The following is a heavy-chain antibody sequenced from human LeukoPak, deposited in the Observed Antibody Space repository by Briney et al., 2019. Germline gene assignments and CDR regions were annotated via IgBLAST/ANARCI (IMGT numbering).Heavy chain of an antibody. Sequence: GGSLTLSCAASGFTLDEYAMHWLRPAPGKGLEWASGVSWNSGSLGYADSVKGRFTISRDNAKNSLYLQMNSLRAEDTAVYYCARAPRSNAFDIWGQGTTVTVSS. CDR3: ARAPRSNAFDI. CDR2: VSWNSGSL. CDR1: GFTLDEYA. V-gene: IGHV3-9*01. J-gene: IGHJ3*02. D-gene: IGHD3-10*01.